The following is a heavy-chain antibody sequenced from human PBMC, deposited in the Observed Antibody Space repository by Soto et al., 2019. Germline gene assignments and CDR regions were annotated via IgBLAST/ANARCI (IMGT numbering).Heavy chain of an antibody. CDR3: ARLFRDYDFWGGYSGYYYGMDV. Sequence: SQNCRVADGSITSSSYYWGRIRQPPGKGLEWIGSIYYSGSTYYNPSLKSRVTISVDTSKNQFSLKLSSVTAADTAVYYCARLFRDYDFWGGYSGYYYGMDVWGQGTTVPVSS. V-gene: IGHV4-39*01. D-gene: IGHD3-3*01. CDR2: IYYSGST. CDR1: DGSITSSSYY. J-gene: IGHJ6*02.